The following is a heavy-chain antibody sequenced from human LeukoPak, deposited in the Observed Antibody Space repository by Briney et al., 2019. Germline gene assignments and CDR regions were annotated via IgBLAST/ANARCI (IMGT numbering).Heavy chain of an antibody. D-gene: IGHD2-2*01. CDR3: ARVKVVVVPAASGAFDI. J-gene: IGHJ3*02. V-gene: IGHV1-2*02. CDR2: INPNSGGT. CDR1: GYTFTGYY. Sequence: ASVKVSCKASGYTFTGYYMHWVRQAPGQGLEWMGWINPNSGGTNYAQKFQGRVTMTRDTSISTAYMELSRLRSDDTAVYYCARVKVVVVPAASGAFDIWGQGTMVTVSS.